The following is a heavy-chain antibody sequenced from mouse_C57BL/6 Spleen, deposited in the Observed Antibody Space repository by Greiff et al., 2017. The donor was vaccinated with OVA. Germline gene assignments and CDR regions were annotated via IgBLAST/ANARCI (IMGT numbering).Heavy chain of an antibody. CDR1: GYTFTDYN. V-gene: IGHV1-18*01. CDR3: ARGGLLRPFAY. CDR2: INPNNGGT. J-gene: IGHJ3*01. Sequence: VQLQQSGPELVKPGASVKIPCKASGYTFTDYNMDWVKQSHGKSLEWIGDINPNNGGTIYNQKFKGKATLTVDKSSSTAYMELRSLPSEDTAVYYCARGGLLRPFAYWGQGTLVTVSA. D-gene: IGHD2-3*01.